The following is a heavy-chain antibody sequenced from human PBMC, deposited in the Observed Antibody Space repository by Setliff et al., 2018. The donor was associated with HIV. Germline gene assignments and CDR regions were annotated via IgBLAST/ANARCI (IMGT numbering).Heavy chain of an antibody. CDR3: AKVRSSSWYDYLDY. CDR1: GFTFSTSW. CDR2: IKGDGSAH. Sequence: GGSLRLSCAASGFTFSTSWMTWVRQAPGQGLEWVANIKGDGSAHYYVDSVKGRFTISRDNAKNSLYLQVNSLRAEDTALYYCAKVRSSSWYDYLDYWGQGTLVTVSS. V-gene: IGHV3-7*03. J-gene: IGHJ4*02. D-gene: IGHD6-13*01.